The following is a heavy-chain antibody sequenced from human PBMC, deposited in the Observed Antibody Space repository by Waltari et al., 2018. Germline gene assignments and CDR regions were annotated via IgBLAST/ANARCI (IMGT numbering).Heavy chain of an antibody. CDR1: GYTFTGYY. J-gene: IGHJ4*02. Sequence: VQLVQSGAEVKKPGASVKVSCKASGYTFTGYYVHWVRQAPGQGLEWMGRINPNSGGTNYAQKYQGRVTMTRHTSISTADMQLSRLRSDDTAVYYCARIAVVEASYWGQGTLVTVSS. CDR3: ARIAVVEASY. V-gene: IGHV1-2*06. D-gene: IGHD6-19*01. CDR2: INPNSGGT.